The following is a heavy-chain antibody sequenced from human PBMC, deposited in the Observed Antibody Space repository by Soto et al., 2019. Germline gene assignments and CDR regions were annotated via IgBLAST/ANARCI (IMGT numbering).Heavy chain of an antibody. CDR1: GFTFSTYA. V-gene: IGHV3-64*07. Sequence: EVQLVESGGGLVQPGGSLRLSCAASGFTFSTYAMNWVRQAPGKGLEYVSAISSNGGSTFYADSVEGRFTISRDNSKNTLYLQVGRLRAEDMAVYYCARINHDFWSGYPQGFFDYWGQGALVTVSS. J-gene: IGHJ4*02. D-gene: IGHD3-3*01. CDR3: ARINHDFWSGYPQGFFDY. CDR2: ISSNGGST.